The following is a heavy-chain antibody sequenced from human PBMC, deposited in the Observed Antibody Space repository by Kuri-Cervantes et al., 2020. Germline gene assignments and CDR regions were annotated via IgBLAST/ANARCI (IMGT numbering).Heavy chain of an antibody. CDR3: ASRSMIVGRGYFQH. V-gene: IGHV4-34*01. J-gene: IGHJ1*01. Sequence: SETLSLTCAVYGGSFSSFYWSWIRQPPEKGLEWIGEINHRGSTNYNPSLKSRVTISVDTSKNQFSLKLSSVTAADTAVYYCASRSMIVGRGYFQHWGQGTLVTVSS. CDR1: GGSFSSFY. D-gene: IGHD3-22*01. CDR2: INHRGST.